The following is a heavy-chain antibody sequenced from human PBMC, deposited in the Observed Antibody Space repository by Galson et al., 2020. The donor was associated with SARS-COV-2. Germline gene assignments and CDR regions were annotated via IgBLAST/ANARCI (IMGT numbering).Heavy chain of an antibody. D-gene: IGHD3-3*01. V-gene: IGHV4-34*01. CDR2: INHSGST. J-gene: IGHJ6*02. Sequence: SETLSLTCAVYGGSFSGYYWSWIRQPPGKGLEWIGEINHSGSTNYNPSLKSRVTISVDTSKNQFSLKLSSVTAADTAVYYCARGPYYDFWSGYSRLPYGMDVWGQGTTVTVSS. CDR3: ARGPYYDFWSGYSRLPYGMDV. CDR1: GGSFSGYY.